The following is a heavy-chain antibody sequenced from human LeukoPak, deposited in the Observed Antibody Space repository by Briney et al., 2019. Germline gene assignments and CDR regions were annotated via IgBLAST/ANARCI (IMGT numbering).Heavy chain of an antibody. D-gene: IGHD3-22*01. CDR3: ARGRQDVTMIVVVMTAVSYYLDV. J-gene: IGHJ6*03. Sequence: PSETLSLTCAVYGGSFSGYYWTWIRQTPGKGLEWIGEMNPSGSTNCNPSLKSRVTISVDTSKNQFSLKLSSVTAADTAVYYCARGRQDVTMIVVVMTAVSYYLDVWGKGTTVTVS. CDR1: GGSFSGYY. CDR2: MNPSGST. V-gene: IGHV4-34*01.